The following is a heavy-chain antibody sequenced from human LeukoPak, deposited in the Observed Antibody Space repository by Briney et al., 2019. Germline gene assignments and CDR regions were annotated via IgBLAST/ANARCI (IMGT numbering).Heavy chain of an antibody. D-gene: IGHD2-15*01. V-gene: IGHV4-59*01. CDR1: GGSISSYY. J-gene: IGHJ3*02. CDR3: AREGSSPEADAFDI. Sequence: SETLSLTCTVFGGSISSYYWSWIRQPPGKGLEWIGYIYYSGSTNYNPSLKSRVTISVDTSKNQFSLKLSSVTAADTAVYYCAREGSSPEADAFDIWGQGTMVTVSS. CDR2: IYYSGST.